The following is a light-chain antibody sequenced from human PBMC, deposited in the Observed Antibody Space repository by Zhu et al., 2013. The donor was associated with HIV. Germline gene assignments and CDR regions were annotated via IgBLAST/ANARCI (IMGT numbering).Light chain of an antibody. CDR2: AGS. CDR1: QSVSSSY. J-gene: IGKJ2*01. CDR3: HQYGTSPFT. Sequence: EIVLTQSPGTLSLSPGERATLSCRASQSVSSSYLAWYQQEPGQAPRLLIYAGSTRATGVPDRFSGSGSGTDFTLTISRLEPEDFAVYFCHQYGTSPFTFGQGTTLEIK. V-gene: IGKV3-20*01.